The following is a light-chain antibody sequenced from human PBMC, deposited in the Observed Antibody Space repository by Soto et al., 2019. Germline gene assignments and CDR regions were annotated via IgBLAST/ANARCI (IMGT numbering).Light chain of an antibody. Sequence: EIVMTQSPATLSVSPGERATLSGRASQSVRSNLAWYQQKPGQAPRLLIYDASNRATGIPARFSGSGSGTDFTLTISSLEPEDFAVYYCQQRSNWPPVTFGGGTKVDI. J-gene: IGKJ4*01. V-gene: IGKV3-11*01. CDR3: QQRSNWPPVT. CDR1: QSVRSN. CDR2: DAS.